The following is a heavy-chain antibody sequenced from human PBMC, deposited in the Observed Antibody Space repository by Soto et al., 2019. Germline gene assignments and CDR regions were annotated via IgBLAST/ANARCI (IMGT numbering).Heavy chain of an antibody. Sequence: GGSVRLSCATSGLTFSNYAMSWVRPAPGGGLEWVSSMSGSSSTTYYADSVRGRFTISRDRSKNTLYLQMSSLRAEDTALYYCAKNQERELPRVIDFWGQGTLVTVSS. CDR1: GLTFSNYA. CDR3: AKNQERELPRVIDF. V-gene: IGHV3-23*01. D-gene: IGHD1-7*01. CDR2: MSGSSSTT. J-gene: IGHJ4*02.